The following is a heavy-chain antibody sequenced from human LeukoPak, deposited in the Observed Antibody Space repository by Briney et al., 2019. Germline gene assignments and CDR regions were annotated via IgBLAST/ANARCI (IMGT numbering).Heavy chain of an antibody. CDR1: GFTFSDYA. CDR2: ISGSGGSP. V-gene: IGHV3-23*01. CDR3: AKQDSRYYDSGSSPFDY. D-gene: IGHD3-10*01. J-gene: IGHJ4*02. Sequence: HAGGSLRLSCAASGFTFSDYAMSWVRQAPGKGLEWVSSISGSGGSPYYADSVKGRFTISRDNSKNTLYLQMNSLRVEDTAIYYCAKQDSRYYDSGSSPFDYWGQGTLVTVSS.